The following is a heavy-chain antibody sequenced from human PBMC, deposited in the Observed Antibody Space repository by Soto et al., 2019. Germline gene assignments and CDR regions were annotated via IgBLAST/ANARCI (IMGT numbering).Heavy chain of an antibody. Sequence: SETLSLTCTVSGGSVSSGDYFWSWLRQSPGKRLEWIAYIYCSGSTNYNPSLKSRATISVDTSKSQVSLTLTSMTAADAALYYCARSPNYYYYGFDVWGQGTAV. D-gene: IGHD3-10*01. V-gene: IGHV4-61*08. CDR1: GGSVSSGDYF. J-gene: IGHJ6*02. CDR3: ARSPNYYYYGFDV. CDR2: IYCSGST.